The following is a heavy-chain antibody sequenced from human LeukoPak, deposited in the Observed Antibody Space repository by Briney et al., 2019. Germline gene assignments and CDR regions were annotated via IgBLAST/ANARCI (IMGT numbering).Heavy chain of an antibody. CDR2: IADAGT. CDR3: ARNLGPFDV. CDR1: GFTFNDFA. D-gene: IGHD3-16*01. V-gene: IGHV3-23*01. Sequence: GGSLRLSCAASGFTFNDFAMTWVRQAPGKGLEWVSTIADAGTYYADSVKGRFIISRDNSKNMLYLQLNSLRADDTAVYYCARNLGPFDVRGHGTMVTVSS. J-gene: IGHJ3*01.